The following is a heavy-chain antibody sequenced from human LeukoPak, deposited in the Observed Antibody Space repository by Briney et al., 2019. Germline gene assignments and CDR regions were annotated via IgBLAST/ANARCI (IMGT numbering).Heavy chain of an antibody. CDR1: GGSISSSSYY. D-gene: IGHD5-18*01. CDR2: IYYSGST. V-gene: IGHV4-39*07. CDR3: AREGYSSPDY. Sequence: SETLSLTCTVSGGSISSSSYYWGWIRQPPGKGLEWIGSIYYSGSTYYNPSLKSRVTISVDTSKNQFSLNLNAVTAADTAVYYCAREGYSSPDYWGQGTLVTVSS. J-gene: IGHJ4*02.